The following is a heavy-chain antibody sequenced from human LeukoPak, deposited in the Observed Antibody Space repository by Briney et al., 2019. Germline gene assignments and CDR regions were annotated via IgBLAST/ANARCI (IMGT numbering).Heavy chain of an antibody. D-gene: IGHD2-21*01. CDR2: VDPEDGKT. Sequence: ASVKVSCEASGLTFSDYFVHWVRQAPGKGLEWMGRVDPEDGKTLYAEKFRGRVTITADTSADTAYLDLSGLKSEDTAVYYCATVVGWKAYDHWGQGTLVTVSS. V-gene: IGHV1-69-2*01. CDR3: ATVVGWKAYDH. CDR1: GLTFSDYF. J-gene: IGHJ4*02.